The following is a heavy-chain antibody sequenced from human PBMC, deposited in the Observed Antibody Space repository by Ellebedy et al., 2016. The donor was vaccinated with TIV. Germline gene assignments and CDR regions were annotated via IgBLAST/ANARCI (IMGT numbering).Heavy chain of an antibody. CDR3: ARGRGKRGSGSSFDL. V-gene: IGHV4-59*01. J-gene: IGHJ4*02. Sequence: MPSETLSLTCSVSGGSINSDYWSWIRQPPGKGLEWIGYIYYSGYTNYNFSLKSRVTMSIDTSKNQFSLTLSSVTAADTAVYYCARGRGKRGSGSSFDLWGQGALVTVSS. D-gene: IGHD3-10*01. CDR1: GGSINSDY. CDR2: IYYSGYT.